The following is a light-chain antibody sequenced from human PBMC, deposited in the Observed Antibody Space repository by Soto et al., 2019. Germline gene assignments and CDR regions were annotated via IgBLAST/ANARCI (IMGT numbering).Light chain of an antibody. CDR1: SSNIGGYNV. J-gene: IGLJ1*01. CDR3: CLYIGATTYV. Sequence: QSVLAQPASVSGSPGQSITISCSGTSSNIGGYNVVSWYQQHPGKAPKVIVYEGIKRPSGVSDRFSGSTSVNSASLTISGLQADDEADYYCCLYIGATTYVFGTGTKVTVL. CDR2: EGI. V-gene: IGLV2-23*01.